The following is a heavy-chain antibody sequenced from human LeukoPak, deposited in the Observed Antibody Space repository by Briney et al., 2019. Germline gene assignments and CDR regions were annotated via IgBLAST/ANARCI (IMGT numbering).Heavy chain of an antibody. J-gene: IGHJ4*02. CDR1: GGTFSSYA. Sequence: SVKVSCKASGGTFSSYAISWVRQAPGQGLEWMGGIIPIFGTANYAQKFQGRVTITADECTSTAYMELSSLRSEDTAVYYCARVGLAMVQGVITRPFDYWGQGTLVTVSS. CDR2: IIPIFGTA. V-gene: IGHV1-69*13. CDR3: ARVGLAMVQGVITRPFDY. D-gene: IGHD3-10*01.